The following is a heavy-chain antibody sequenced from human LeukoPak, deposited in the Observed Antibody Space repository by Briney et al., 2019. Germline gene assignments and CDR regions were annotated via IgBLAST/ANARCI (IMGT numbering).Heavy chain of an antibody. CDR3: ATEVSGT. J-gene: IGHJ4*02. CDR1: GGTFSSYA. V-gene: IGHV1-24*01. Sequence: ASVKVSCKASGGTFSSYAISWVRQAPGQGLEWMGGFDPEDGEAIYAQKFQGRVTMTEDTSTDTAYMELSSLRSEDTAVYYCATEVSGTWGQGTLVTVSS. CDR2: FDPEDGEA. D-gene: IGHD1-1*01.